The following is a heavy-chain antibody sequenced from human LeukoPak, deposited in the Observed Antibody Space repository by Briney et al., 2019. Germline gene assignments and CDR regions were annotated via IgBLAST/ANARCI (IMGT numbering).Heavy chain of an antibody. Sequence: SETLSLTCAVSGGSISTYYWSWIRQPPGKGLEWIGYIYYTGSTTYNPSLRSRVTISVDTSKNQFSLRLNSVTAADTAVYYCARGRGDSRGTSFDYWGQGTLVTVSS. V-gene: IGHV4-59*01. CDR2: IYYTGST. CDR3: ARGRGDSRGTSFDY. D-gene: IGHD3-22*01. CDR1: GGSISTYY. J-gene: IGHJ4*02.